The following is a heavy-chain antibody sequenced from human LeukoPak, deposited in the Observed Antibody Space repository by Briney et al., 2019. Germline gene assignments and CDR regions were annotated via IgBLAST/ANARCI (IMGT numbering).Heavy chain of an antibody. V-gene: IGHV4-34*01. CDR2: INHSGST. CDR1: GGSFSGYY. J-gene: IGHJ4*02. D-gene: IGHD4-11*01. Sequence: SETLSLTCAVYGGSFSGYYWSWIRQPPGKGLEWIGEINHSGSTNYNPSLKSRVTISVDTSKNQFSLKLSSVTAADMAVYYCARGFDDYSSFWGQGTLVTVSS. CDR3: ARGFDDYSSF.